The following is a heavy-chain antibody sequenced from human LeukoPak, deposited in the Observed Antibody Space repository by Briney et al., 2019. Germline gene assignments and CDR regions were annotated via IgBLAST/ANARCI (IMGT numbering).Heavy chain of an antibody. CDR2: IKEDGSAT. D-gene: IGHD1-1*01. V-gene: IGHV3-7*04. Sequence: GGFLRLSCAASGFTFSTYWMTWVRQAPGKGPEWVANIKEDGSATYHVDSVKGRFTISRDNAKKSLYLQMNSLRAEDTAVYYCARDSPGYLAYDSWGQGTLVTVSS. J-gene: IGHJ4*02. CDR3: ARDSPGYLAYDS. CDR1: GFTFSTYW.